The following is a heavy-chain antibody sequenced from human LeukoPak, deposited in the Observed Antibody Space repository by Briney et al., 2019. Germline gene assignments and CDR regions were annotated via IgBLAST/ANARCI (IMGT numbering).Heavy chain of an antibody. J-gene: IGHJ4*02. CDR3: ARTSHIVVVTNIADY. CDR1: GYSFTSYW. Sequence: GESPKISCKGSGYSFTSYWIGWVRQMPGKGLEWMGIIYPGDSDTRYSPSFQGQVTISADKSISTAYLQWSSLKASDTAMYYCARTSHIVVVTNIADYWGQGTLVTVSS. CDR2: IYPGDSDT. D-gene: IGHD2-21*02. V-gene: IGHV5-51*01.